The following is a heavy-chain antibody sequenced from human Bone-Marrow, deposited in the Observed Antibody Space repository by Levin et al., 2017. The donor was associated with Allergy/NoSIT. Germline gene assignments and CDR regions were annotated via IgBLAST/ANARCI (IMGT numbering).Heavy chain of an antibody. Sequence: GGSLRLSCAASGFTFSSYRMNWVRQAPGKGLEWISYITGSGDTIHYADSVEGRFAISRDNAKNSLYLQMNSLRDEDTAVYYCAREWYTTDSNPHSFDLWGQGTMVTVSS. J-gene: IGHJ3*01. CDR1: GFTFSSYR. CDR2: ITGSGDTI. CDR3: AREWYTTDSNPHSFDL. V-gene: IGHV3-48*02. D-gene: IGHD2/OR15-2a*01.